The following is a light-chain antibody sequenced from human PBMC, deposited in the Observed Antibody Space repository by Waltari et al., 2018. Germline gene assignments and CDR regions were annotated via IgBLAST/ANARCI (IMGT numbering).Light chain of an antibody. CDR3: QQGYSTPPRLT. CDR2: AAS. Sequence: DIQLTQSPSSLSASVGDRVTSPCRASQSISTYLRWYQQKPGKAPKLLIYAASRLHSGVPSRFSGSGSGTDCTLTISSLQPEDFATYYCQQGYSTPPRLTFGGGTKVEI. CDR1: QSISTY. V-gene: IGKV1-39*01. J-gene: IGKJ4*01.